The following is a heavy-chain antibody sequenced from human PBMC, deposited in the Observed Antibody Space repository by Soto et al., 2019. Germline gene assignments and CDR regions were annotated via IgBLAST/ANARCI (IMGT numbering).Heavy chain of an antibody. D-gene: IGHD3-16*01. CDR2: IHYTGTS. Sequence: QVQLQESGPGLVKPSETLSLTCGVSGDSIGSDYWSWIRQPPGKGLEWIAYIHYTGTSNINPSLKTRVTTSADTSNNQFSLRLYSVTAADTAIYYCARGPYTTYWYFDLWGRGTPVTVSS. V-gene: IGHV4-59*01. J-gene: IGHJ2*01. CDR3: ARGPYTTYWYFDL. CDR1: GDSIGSDY.